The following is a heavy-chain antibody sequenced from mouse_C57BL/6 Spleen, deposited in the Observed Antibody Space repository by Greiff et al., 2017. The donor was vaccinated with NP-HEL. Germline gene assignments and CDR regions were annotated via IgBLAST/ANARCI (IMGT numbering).Heavy chain of an antibody. V-gene: IGHV14-1*01. CDR3: TREDYGSRCGGGMDY. CDR2: IDPEDGDT. J-gene: IGHJ4*01. D-gene: IGHD1-1*01. Sequence: VQLQQSGAELVRPGASVKLSCTASGFNITDYYMHWVKQRPEQGLEWIGRIDPEDGDTEYAPKFQGKATLTADTSSNTAYLQLSSLTSEYTAVYYCTREDYGSRCGGGMDYWGQGTSVTVSS. CDR1: GFNITDYY.